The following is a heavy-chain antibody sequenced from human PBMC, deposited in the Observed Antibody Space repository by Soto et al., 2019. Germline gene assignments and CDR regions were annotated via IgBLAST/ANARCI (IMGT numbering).Heavy chain of an antibody. J-gene: IGHJ3*02. V-gene: IGHV4-59*01. Sequence: SETLSLTCTVSGGSISSYYWSWIRQPPGKGLEWIGYIYYSGSTNYNPSLKSRVTISVVTSKNQFSLKLSSVTAADTAVYYCARDGYYYDSSGYFWGAFDIWGQGTMVTVSS. CDR2: IYYSGST. CDR1: GGSISSYY. CDR3: ARDGYYYDSSGYFWGAFDI. D-gene: IGHD3-22*01.